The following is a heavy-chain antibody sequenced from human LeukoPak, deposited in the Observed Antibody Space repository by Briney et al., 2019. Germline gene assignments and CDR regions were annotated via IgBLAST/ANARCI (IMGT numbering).Heavy chain of an antibody. Sequence: SETLSLTCAVYGGSFSGYYWSWIRQPPGKGLEWIGEINHSGSTNYNSSLKSRVTISVDTSKNQFSLNLSSVTAADTAVYYCARSDGYGLVGIWGQGTMVTVSS. CDR1: GGSFSGYY. V-gene: IGHV4-34*01. CDR3: ARSDGYGLVGI. CDR2: INHSGST. D-gene: IGHD3-10*01. J-gene: IGHJ3*02.